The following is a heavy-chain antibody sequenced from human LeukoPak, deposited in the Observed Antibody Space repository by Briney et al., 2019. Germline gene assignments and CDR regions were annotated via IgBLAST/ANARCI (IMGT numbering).Heavy chain of an antibody. CDR2: IYYSGST. CDR1: GGSISSSSYY. Sequence: PSEALSLTCTVSGGSISSSSYYWGWIRQPPGKGLEWIGSIYYSGSTYYNPSLKSRVTISVDTSKNQFSLKLSSVTAADTAVYYCASRKWLDYGMDVWGQGTTVTVSS. D-gene: IGHD6-19*01. J-gene: IGHJ6*02. V-gene: IGHV4-39*01. CDR3: ASRKWLDYGMDV.